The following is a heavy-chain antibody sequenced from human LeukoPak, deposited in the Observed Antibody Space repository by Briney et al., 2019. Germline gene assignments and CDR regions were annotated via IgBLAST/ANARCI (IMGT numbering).Heavy chain of an antibody. D-gene: IGHD1-1*01. CDR2: IKQDGSEK. Sequence: GGSPRPSCAPSRFTFSSYWMSWVRPAPGQGLEWVANIKQDGSEKYYVDSVKGRFTISRDNAKNSLYLQMNSLRAEDTAVYYCAREPEGGNVDYWGQGTLVTISS. CDR1: RFTFSSYW. CDR3: AREPEGGNVDY. V-gene: IGHV3-7*03. J-gene: IGHJ4*02.